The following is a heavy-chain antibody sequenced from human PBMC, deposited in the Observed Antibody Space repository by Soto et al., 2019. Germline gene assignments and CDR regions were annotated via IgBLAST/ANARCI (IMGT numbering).Heavy chain of an antibody. D-gene: IGHD3-16*02. J-gene: IGHJ4*02. CDR2: IKSQVDGETT. V-gene: IGHV3-15*01. CDR1: GSSLSESW. CDR3: STYDYILGTYRYRWAY. Sequence: EVQLVESGGGLVQPGESLRLSCAASGSSLSESWLSWVRQAPGKGLEWAARIKSQVDGETTDYSAHVKGRFVISRDDSKISLYLQMYNLKTVDTAVYYCSTYDYILGTYRYRWAYWGQGILVTVSS.